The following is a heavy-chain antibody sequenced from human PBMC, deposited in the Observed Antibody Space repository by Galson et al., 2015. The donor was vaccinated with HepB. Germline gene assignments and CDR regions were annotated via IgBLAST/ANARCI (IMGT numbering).Heavy chain of an antibody. CDR2: INHSGST. J-gene: IGHJ4*02. CDR1: GGSFSGYY. V-gene: IGHV4-34*01. Sequence: SETLSLTCAVYGGSFSGYYWSWIRQPPGKGLEWIGEINHSGSTNYNPSLKSRVTISVDTSKNQFSLKLSSVTAADTAVYYCARGYWGPIDYWGQGTLVTVSS. D-gene: IGHD2-8*02. CDR3: ARGYWGPIDY.